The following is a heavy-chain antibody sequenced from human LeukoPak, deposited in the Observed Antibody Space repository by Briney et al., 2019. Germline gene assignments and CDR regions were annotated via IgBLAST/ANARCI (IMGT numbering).Heavy chain of an antibody. V-gene: IGHV3-15*01. CDR3: AKDLYQLLYGPAEYFQH. CDR1: GFTFSSYW. D-gene: IGHD2-2*02. CDR2: IKSKTDGGTT. Sequence: GGSLRLSCAASGFTFSSYWMSWVRQAPGKGLEWVGRIKSKTDGGTTDYAAPVKGRFTISRDDSKNTLYLQMNSLKTEDTVVYYCAKDLYQLLYGPAEYFQHWGQGTLVTVSS. J-gene: IGHJ1*01.